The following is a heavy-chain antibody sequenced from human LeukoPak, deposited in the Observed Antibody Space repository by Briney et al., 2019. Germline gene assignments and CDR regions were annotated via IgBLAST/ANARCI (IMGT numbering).Heavy chain of an antibody. CDR1: GGSISSYY. V-gene: IGHV4-59*06. CDR3: ARARYCSSTSCYFYDY. J-gene: IGHJ4*02. D-gene: IGHD2-2*01. Sequence: SETLSLTCTVSGGSISSYYWSWVRQHPGKGLEWIGYIYYSGSTYYNPSLKSRVTISVDTSKNQFSLKLSSVTAADTAVYYCARARYCSSTSCYFYDYWGQGTLVTVSS. CDR2: IYYSGST.